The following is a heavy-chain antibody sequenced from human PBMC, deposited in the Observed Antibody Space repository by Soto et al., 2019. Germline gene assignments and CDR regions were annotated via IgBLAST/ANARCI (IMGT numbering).Heavy chain of an antibody. CDR3: ARDRQEWLVRYVRFDY. CDR2: ISAYNGNT. V-gene: IGHV1-18*01. Sequence: ASVKVSCKASGYTFTSYGISWVRQAPGQGLEWMGWISAYNGNTNYAQKLQGRVTMTTDTSTSTAYMELRSLRSDDTAVYYCARDRQEWLVRYVRFDYWGQGTLVTVSS. CDR1: GYTFTSYG. D-gene: IGHD6-19*01. J-gene: IGHJ4*02.